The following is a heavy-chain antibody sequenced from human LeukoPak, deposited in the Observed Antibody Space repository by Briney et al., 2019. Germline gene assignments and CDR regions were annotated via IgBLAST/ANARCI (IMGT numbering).Heavy chain of an antibody. CDR2: IIPIFGTA. Sequence: SXXVSCKASGGTFSSYAISWVRQAPGQGLEWMGGIIPIFGTANYAQKFQGRVTITADESTSTDYMELSSLRSEDTAVYYCARSPLSHYYDSSGLFDYWGQGTLVTVSS. CDR1: GGTFSSYA. J-gene: IGHJ4*02. D-gene: IGHD3-22*01. V-gene: IGHV1-69*13. CDR3: ARSPLSHYYDSSGLFDY.